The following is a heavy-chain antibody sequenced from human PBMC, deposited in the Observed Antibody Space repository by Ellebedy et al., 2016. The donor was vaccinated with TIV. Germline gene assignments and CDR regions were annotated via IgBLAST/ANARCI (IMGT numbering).Heavy chain of an antibody. V-gene: IGHV3-11*01. J-gene: IGHJ4*02. CDR2: ISYSGDLM. D-gene: IGHD6-13*01. CDR3: ARLGVIAAAGASDY. Sequence: PGGSLRLSCAASGFTFSGYYMSWFRQAPGKGPEWVSYISYSGDLMYYADSGKGRFTTSRDNAENSLYLQMTSLRAEDTAVYYCARLGVIAAAGASDYWGQGTLVIVSS. CDR1: GFTFSGYY.